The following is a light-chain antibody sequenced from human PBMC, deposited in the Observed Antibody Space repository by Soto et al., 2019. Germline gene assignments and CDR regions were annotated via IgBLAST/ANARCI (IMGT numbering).Light chain of an antibody. CDR2: EVN. J-gene: IGLJ2*01. V-gene: IGLV2-14*01. CDR1: SSDVGASKY. Sequence: QSALTQAASVSGSPAQSIAISCTGTSSDVGASKYVSWYQHHPGKAPKLLIYEVNNRPSGVSDRFSGSKSGNTASLTISGLQAEEEADYYCSSFVATIMVFGGGTKLTVL. CDR3: SSFVATIMV.